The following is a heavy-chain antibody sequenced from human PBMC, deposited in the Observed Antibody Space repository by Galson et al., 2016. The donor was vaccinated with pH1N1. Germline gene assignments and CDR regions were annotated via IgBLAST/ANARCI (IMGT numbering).Heavy chain of an antibody. CDR2: LSGSGSST. D-gene: IGHD2/OR15-2a*01. V-gene: IGHV3-23*01. CDR1: GFTFKNYD. Sequence: SLRLSCAASGFTFKNYDMTWVRQAPWKGLEWVSTLSGSGSSTYYGDSVRGRFTISRDNSKNTLYLQMNTLNVDDTAVYYCAKDYRESTSSARAFDIWGQGTLVTVSS. CDR3: AKDYRESTSSARAFDI. J-gene: IGHJ3*02.